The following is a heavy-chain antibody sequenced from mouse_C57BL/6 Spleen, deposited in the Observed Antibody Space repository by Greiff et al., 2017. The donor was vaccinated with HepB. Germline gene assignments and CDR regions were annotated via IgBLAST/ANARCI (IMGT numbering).Heavy chain of an antibody. Sequence: EVQRVESGGGLVKPGGSLKLSCAASGFSFSSYAMSWVRQTPEKRLEWVATISDGGSYTYYPDNVKGRFTVSRDNAKNNLYLQMSYLKSEDTALYYCARDYYGGITFEYWGQGTRMTVSA. CDR3: ARDYYGGITFEY. V-gene: IGHV5-4*01. CDR1: GFSFSSYA. CDR2: ISDGGSYT. J-gene: IGHJ3*01. D-gene: IGHD1-1*01.